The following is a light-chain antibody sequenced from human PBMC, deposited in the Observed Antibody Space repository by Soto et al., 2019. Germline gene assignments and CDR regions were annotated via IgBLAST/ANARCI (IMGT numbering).Light chain of an antibody. CDR2: EGS. CDR1: SSDVGSYNL. J-gene: IGLJ1*01. V-gene: IGLV2-23*01. Sequence: QSALTQPASVSGSPGQSITISCTGTSSDVGSYNLVSWYQQHPGKAPELMIYEGSKRPSGVSNRFSGSKSGNTASLTISGLQAEDEADYYCCSYAGSSTHVFGTGTKLTVL. CDR3: CSYAGSSTHV.